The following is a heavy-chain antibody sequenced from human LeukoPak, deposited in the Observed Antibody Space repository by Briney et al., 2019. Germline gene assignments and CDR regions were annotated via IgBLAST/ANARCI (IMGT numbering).Heavy chain of an antibody. J-gene: IGHJ5*02. V-gene: IGHV3-23*01. Sequence: GGSLRLSCAAPGFTFSSYAMNWVRQAPGKGLEWVSGISGSGGNTHYADSVKGRFTISRDNSNNILYLQMDSLRAEDTAVYFCAKVQGSDSGNWFDPWGQGTLVTVSS. CDR1: GFTFSSYA. CDR3: AKVQGSDSGNWFDP. D-gene: IGHD2-21*02. CDR2: ISGSGGNT.